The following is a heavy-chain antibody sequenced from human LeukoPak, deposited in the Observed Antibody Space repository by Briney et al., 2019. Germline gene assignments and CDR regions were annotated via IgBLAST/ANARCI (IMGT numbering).Heavy chain of an antibody. V-gene: IGHV3-7*01. CDR2: IKQDGSEK. D-gene: IGHD2-15*01. CDR1: GLSFSSYW. CDR3: ARDFVVVVVAATGPSWFDP. Sequence: PGGSLRLSCAVSGLSFSSYWMSWVRQAPGKGLEWVANIKQDGSEKYYVDSVKGRFTISRDNAKNSLYLQMDSLRVEDTAVYYCARDFVVVVVAATGPSWFDPWGQGTLVTVSS. J-gene: IGHJ5*02.